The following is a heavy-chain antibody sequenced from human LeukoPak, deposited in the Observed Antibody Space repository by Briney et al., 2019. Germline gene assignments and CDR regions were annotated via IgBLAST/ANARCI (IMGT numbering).Heavy chain of an antibody. V-gene: IGHV3-23*01. CDR3: AKDLYGDYDFDC. CDR2: ITSSGST. Sequence: GGSLRLSCAASGFTFNNYAMNWVRQAPGKGLGWVSVITSSGSTYYADSVKGRFTISRDNSKNTLYLQMNSLRAEDTAIYYCAKDLYGDYDFDCWGRGTLVTVSS. J-gene: IGHJ4*02. D-gene: IGHD4-17*01. CDR1: GFTFNNYA.